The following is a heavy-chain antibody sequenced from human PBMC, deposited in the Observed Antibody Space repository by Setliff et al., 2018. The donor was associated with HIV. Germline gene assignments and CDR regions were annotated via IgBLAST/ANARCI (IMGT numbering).Heavy chain of an antibody. CDR2: INPYNGNT. D-gene: IGHD3-22*01. J-gene: IGHJ3*02. CDR3: ARGGRTIVVPDI. CDR1: GFKLINDS. V-gene: IGHV1-18*01. Sequence: ASVKVSCKASGFKLINDSITWVRQAPGQGLEWMGWINPYNGNTKYAQNFQDKFTMTADTSSATVYIQLGSLTTADTAMYYCARGGRTIVVPDIWGQGTMVTVSS.